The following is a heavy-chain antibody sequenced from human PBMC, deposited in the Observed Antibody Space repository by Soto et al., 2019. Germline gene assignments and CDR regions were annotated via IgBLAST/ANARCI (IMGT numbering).Heavy chain of an antibody. J-gene: IGHJ4*02. V-gene: IGHV3-49*03. Sequence: PGGSLRLSCTASGVTFGDYAMSWFRQAPGKGLEWVGFIRSKAYGGTTEYAASVKGRFTISRDDSKSIAYLQMNSLKTEDTAVYYCTRDLHRRYYDSSGAPDYWGQGTLVTVSS. CDR3: TRDLHRRYYDSSGAPDY. CDR2: IRSKAYGGTT. D-gene: IGHD3-22*01. CDR1: GVTFGDYA.